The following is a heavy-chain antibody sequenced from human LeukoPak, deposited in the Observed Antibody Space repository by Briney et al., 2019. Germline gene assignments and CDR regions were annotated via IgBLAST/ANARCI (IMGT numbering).Heavy chain of an antibody. Sequence: SQTLSLTCSVSGGSISSGGYYWSWIRQHPGKGLEWIGYIHYSGSTYYNPSHKSRLSISVDTSTNEFSLRLTSVTAADTAVYYCARIPTGVTTFYWYFDLWGRGTLVTVSS. CDR2: IHYSGST. J-gene: IGHJ2*01. CDR1: GGSISSGGYY. V-gene: IGHV4-31*03. CDR3: ARIPTGVTTFYWYFDL. D-gene: IGHD4-17*01.